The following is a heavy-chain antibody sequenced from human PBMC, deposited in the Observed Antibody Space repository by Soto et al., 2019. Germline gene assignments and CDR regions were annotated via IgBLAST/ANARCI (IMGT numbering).Heavy chain of an antibody. Sequence: GSLRLSCAASGFTFDNYAMNWDRQAPGKGLEWVAHISGSGGATKYADSVKGRFSISKDNSKNTLYLQMNNLAVEDTAVYYCARSSLPGYWGQGTLVTVSS. CDR3: ARSSLPGY. CDR2: ISGSGGAT. CDR1: GFTFDNYA. D-gene: IGHD6-6*01. J-gene: IGHJ4*02. V-gene: IGHV3-23*01.